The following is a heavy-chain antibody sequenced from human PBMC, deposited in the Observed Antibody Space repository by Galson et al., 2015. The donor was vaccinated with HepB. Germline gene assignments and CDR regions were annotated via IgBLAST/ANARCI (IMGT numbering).Heavy chain of an antibody. CDR2: ISYDGSNK. CDR3: VGENIVVVTDAVDY. Sequence: SLRLSCAASGFTFNSYTMHWVRQAPGKGLEWVAVISYDGSNKYYVESVKGRFTISRDNSKNTLFLQMNSLRVEDTAVYCCVGENIVVVTDAVDYWGQGTLVTVSS. J-gene: IGHJ4*02. CDR1: GFTFNSYT. D-gene: IGHD2-21*02. V-gene: IGHV3-30*04.